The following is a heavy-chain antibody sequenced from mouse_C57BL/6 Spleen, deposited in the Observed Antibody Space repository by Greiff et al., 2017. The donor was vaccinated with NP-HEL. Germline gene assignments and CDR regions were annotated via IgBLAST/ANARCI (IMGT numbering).Heavy chain of an antibody. V-gene: IGHV5-17*01. J-gene: IGHJ2*01. CDR1: GFTFSDYG. CDR2: ISSGSSTI. CDR3: AREDYYSNFFFDY. Sequence: EVKLMESGGGLVKPGGSLKLSCAASGFTFSDYGMHWVRQAPEKGLEWVAYISSGSSTIYYADTVKGRFTISRDNAKNTLFLQMTSLRSEDTAMYYCAREDYYSNFFFDYWGQGTTLTVSS. D-gene: IGHD2-5*01.